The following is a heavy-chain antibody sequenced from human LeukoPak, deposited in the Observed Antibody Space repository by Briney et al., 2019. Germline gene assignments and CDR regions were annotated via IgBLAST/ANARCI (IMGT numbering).Heavy chain of an antibody. CDR2: IYTSGST. J-gene: IGHJ3*02. CDR1: GGSISSYY. CDR3: AMYSSGWYFGAFDI. D-gene: IGHD6-19*01. Sequence: SSETLSLTCTVSGGSISSYYWSWIRQPAGKGLECIGRIYTSGSTNYNPSLKSRVTMSVDTSKNQFSLKLSSVTAADTAVYYCAMYSSGWYFGAFDIWGQGTMVTVSS. V-gene: IGHV4-4*07.